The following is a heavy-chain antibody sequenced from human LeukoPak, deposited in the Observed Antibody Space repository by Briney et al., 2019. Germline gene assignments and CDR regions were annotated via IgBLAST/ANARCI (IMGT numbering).Heavy chain of an antibody. CDR1: GGSISGYY. CDR2: IYYTGST. CDR3: ARRDDY. V-gene: IGHV4-59*12. J-gene: IGHJ4*02. Sequence: SETLSLTCTVSGGSISGYYWTWIRQPPGKGLEWIGQIYYTGSTNYNPSLKSRLTMSVDTSKNQFSLKLSSVTAADTAVYYCARRDDYWSQGTLVTVSS.